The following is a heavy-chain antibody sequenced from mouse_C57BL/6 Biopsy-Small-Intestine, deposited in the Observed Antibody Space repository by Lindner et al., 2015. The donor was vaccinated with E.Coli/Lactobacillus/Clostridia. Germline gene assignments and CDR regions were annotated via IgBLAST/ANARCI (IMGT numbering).Heavy chain of an antibody. Sequence: VQLQESGAELVKPGASVKLSCTASGFNIKDYYMHWVKQRTEQGLEWIGWVYPRDGHTKYNERFKGKATLTVDTSSSTAYMELHSLTSEDSAAYFCTRCSLLPGGYFDVWGTGTTVTVSS. D-gene: IGHD1-2*01. J-gene: IGHJ1*03. CDR2: VYPRDGHT. V-gene: IGHV1-85*01. CDR1: GFNIKDYY. CDR3: TRCSLLPGGYFDV.